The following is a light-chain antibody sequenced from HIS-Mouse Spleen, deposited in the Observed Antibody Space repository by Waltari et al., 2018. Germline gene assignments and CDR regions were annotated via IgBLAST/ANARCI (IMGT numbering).Light chain of an antibody. CDR2: DVS. J-gene: IGLJ2*01. CDR3: SSYTSSSTSVV. Sequence: QSALTQPASVSGSPGQSITISCTGTSSGVGGYNYVPWYQQHPGKAPKLRIYDVSNRPSGVSKRFSGSKSGNTASLTISGLQAEDEADYYGSSYTSSSTSVVFGGGTKLTVL. CDR1: SSGVGGYNY. V-gene: IGLV2-14*03.